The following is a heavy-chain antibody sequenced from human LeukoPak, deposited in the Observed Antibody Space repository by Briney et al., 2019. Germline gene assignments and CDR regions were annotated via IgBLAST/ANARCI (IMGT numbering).Heavy chain of an antibody. CDR2: ISSGSIYI. D-gene: IGHD1-1*01. Sequence: GGSLRLSCAASGFTFSSYSMNWVRQAPGKGLEWVSCISSGSIYINYAGSVKGRFTISRDNAKSSLYLQMNSLRVEDTAIYYCARDPGPVDIWGQGTMVTVSS. CDR1: GFTFSSYS. V-gene: IGHV3-21*01. CDR3: ARDPGPVDI. J-gene: IGHJ3*02.